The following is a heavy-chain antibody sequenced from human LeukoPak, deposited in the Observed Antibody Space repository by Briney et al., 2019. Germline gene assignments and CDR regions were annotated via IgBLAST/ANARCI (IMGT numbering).Heavy chain of an antibody. CDR1: GGSISSYY. Sequence: SETLSLTCTVSGGSISSYYWSWIRQPPGKGLEWIGYIFYSGSTNYSPSLKSRVTVSLDTSKNRFSLNLSSVTAADTAIYYCARGLFSSGWSAHYYYMDVWGKGTTVTISS. CDR2: IFYSGST. CDR3: ARGLFSSGWSAHYYYMDV. J-gene: IGHJ6*03. D-gene: IGHD6-19*01. V-gene: IGHV4-59*01.